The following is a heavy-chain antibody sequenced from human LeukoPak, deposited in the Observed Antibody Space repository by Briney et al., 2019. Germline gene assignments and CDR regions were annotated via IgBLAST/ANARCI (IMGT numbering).Heavy chain of an antibody. V-gene: IGHV1-18*01. CDR3: ARDRWYDKSDYYYNLDH. CDR2: SSGYNGET. J-gene: IGHJ4*02. D-gene: IGHD3-22*01. CDR1: GYTFTSYG. Sequence: ASVKVSCKASGYTFTSYGISWVRQAPGQGLEWMGWSSGYNGETNNAQKLQGRVTMTTDTSTSTAYMELRSLRSDDTAVYSCARDRWYDKSDYYYNLDHWGQGTLVTVSS.